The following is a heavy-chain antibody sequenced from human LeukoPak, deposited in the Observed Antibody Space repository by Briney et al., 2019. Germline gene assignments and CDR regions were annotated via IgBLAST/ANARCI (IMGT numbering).Heavy chain of an antibody. Sequence: PGGSLRLSCAASKFTFSSYGMSWVRQAPGKGLEWVSSISSSSSYIYYADSVKGRFTISRDNAKNSLYLQMNSLRAEDTAVYYCARDRRPHPLHIVVVTAPDAFDIWGQGTMVTVSS. CDR2: ISSSSSYI. D-gene: IGHD2-21*02. CDR3: ARDRRPHPLHIVVVTAPDAFDI. CDR1: KFTFSSYG. V-gene: IGHV3-21*01. J-gene: IGHJ3*02.